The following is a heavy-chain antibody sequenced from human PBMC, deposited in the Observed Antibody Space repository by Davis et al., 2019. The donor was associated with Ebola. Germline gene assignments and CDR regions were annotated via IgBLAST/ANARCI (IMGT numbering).Heavy chain of an antibody. J-gene: IGHJ4*02. CDR1: GYTFTSYW. V-gene: IGHV5-51*01. CDR3: ARQGTTSWDS. CDR2: IFPDDSDA. Sequence: GESLKISCQASGYTFTSYWIGWVRQMPGKGLEWMGFIFPDDSDATYRPSFHGQVTFSVDKSIRTAHLHWNSLKASDTATYYCARQGTTSWDSWGQGTLVTVSS. D-gene: IGHD2-2*01.